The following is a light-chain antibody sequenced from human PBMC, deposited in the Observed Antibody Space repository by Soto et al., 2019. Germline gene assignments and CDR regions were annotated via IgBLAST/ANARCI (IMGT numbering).Light chain of an antibody. J-gene: IGKJ5*01. CDR2: DAS. CDR3: QQRSSWPIT. Sequence: VLPQSPAPLSLSPGERSTISCRASQSVTSYLAWYPQRPGQAPRLLINDASRRATGIPDRFSGSGSGADVTLTISSLEPEDLAVYYCQQRSSWPITGGQGKRREIK. V-gene: IGKV3-11*01. CDR1: QSVTSY.